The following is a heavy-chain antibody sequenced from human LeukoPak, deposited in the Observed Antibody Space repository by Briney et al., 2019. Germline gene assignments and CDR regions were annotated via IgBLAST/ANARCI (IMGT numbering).Heavy chain of an antibody. V-gene: IGHV3-30*04. CDR3: TTDARYYYDSSGTNYFDY. Sequence: GGSLRLSCAASGFTFSSYAMHWVRQAPGKGLEWVAVISYDGSNKYYADSVKGRFTISRDNSKNTLYLQMNSLRAEDTAVYYCTTDARYYYDSSGTNYFDYWGQGTLVTVSS. D-gene: IGHD3-22*01. CDR1: GFTFSSYA. J-gene: IGHJ4*02. CDR2: ISYDGSNK.